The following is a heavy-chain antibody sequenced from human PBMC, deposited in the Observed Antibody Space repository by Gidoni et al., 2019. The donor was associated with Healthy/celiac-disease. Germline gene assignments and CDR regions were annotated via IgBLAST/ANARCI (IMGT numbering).Heavy chain of an antibody. J-gene: IGHJ4*02. D-gene: IGHD3-3*01. CDR2: ISYDGSNK. V-gene: IGHV3-30-3*01. Sequence: QVQLVESGGGVVQPGRSLRLPCAASGFPFSSYAMHWVRQAPGKGLEWVAVISYDGSNKYYADSVKGRFTISRDNSKNTLYLQMNSLRAEDTAVYYCARDRLTIFGVVIIGYFDYWGQGTLVTVSS. CDR1: GFPFSSYA. CDR3: ARDRLTIFGVVIIGYFDY.